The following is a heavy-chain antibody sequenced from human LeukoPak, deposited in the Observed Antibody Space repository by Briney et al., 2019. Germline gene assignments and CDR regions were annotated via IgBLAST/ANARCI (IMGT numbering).Heavy chain of an antibody. CDR1: GYSIRDSSYY. CDR2: IYYSGST. J-gene: IGHJ4*02. CDR3: ARQRYSSGWYAWFFDY. V-gene: IGHV4-39*01. D-gene: IGHD6-19*01. Sequence: PSETLSLTCTVSGYSIRDSSYYWGWVRQSPGKGLEWIGTIYYSGSTYYNPSLRSRVTMSIDTSKNQFSLRLISVTAADTAVFYCARQRYSSGWYAWFFDYWGQGSLVTVSS.